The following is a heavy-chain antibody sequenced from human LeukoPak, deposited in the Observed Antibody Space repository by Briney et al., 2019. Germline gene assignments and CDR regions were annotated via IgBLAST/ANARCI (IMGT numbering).Heavy chain of an antibody. D-gene: IGHD5-12*01. CDR1: GGSITRGGDY. CDR3: ARATTDRALYAFDV. Sequence: SETLSLTCTVSGGSITRGGDYWTWIRQHPGKGLEWIGYIYYSGLTYYNLSLKSRLTISLDTFDNQFSLKLNSVTAADTAVYYCARATTDRALYAFDVWGQGTLVTVSS. CDR2: IYYSGLT. V-gene: IGHV4-31*03. J-gene: IGHJ3*01.